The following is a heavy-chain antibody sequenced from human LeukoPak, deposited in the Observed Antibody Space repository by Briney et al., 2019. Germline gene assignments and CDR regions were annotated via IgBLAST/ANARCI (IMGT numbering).Heavy chain of an antibody. D-gene: IGHD3-10*01. CDR1: AFTFSSYS. Sequence: GGSLRLSCAASAFTFSSYSMNWVRQAPGKGLEWDSSISSSSSYIYYADSVKGRFTISRDNAKNSLYLQMNSLRAEDTAVYYCARDGYYYGSGTRNFFDYWGQGTLVTVSS. CDR2: ISSSSSYI. CDR3: ARDGYYYGSGTRNFFDY. V-gene: IGHV3-21*01. J-gene: IGHJ4*02.